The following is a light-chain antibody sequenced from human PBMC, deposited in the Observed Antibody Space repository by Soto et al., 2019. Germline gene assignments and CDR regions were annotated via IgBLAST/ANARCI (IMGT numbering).Light chain of an antibody. Sequence: DIPMTQSPSTLSASVGDRVTITCRASQSISSWLAWYQQKPGKAPKLLIYKASSLESGVPSRFSGSGSGTEFTLTIISLQPDDFATYYCQQYNSYRTFGHGTKVDIK. CDR3: QQYNSYRT. J-gene: IGKJ3*01. CDR2: KAS. CDR1: QSISSW. V-gene: IGKV1-5*03.